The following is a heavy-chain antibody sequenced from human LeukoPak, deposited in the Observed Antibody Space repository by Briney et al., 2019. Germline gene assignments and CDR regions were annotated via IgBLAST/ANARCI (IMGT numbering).Heavy chain of an antibody. J-gene: IGHJ4*02. CDR3: AKDTQGH. V-gene: IGHV3-30*04. CDR1: GFTFSSYA. Sequence: GGSLRLSCAASGFTFSSYAMHWVRQAPGKGLEWVAVISYDGSNKYYADSVKGRFTISRDNSKNTLYLQMNSLRAEDTAVYYCAKDTQGHWGQGTLVTVSS. CDR2: ISYDGSNK.